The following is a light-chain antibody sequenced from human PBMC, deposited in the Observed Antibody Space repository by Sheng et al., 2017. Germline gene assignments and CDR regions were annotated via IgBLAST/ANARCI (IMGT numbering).Light chain of an antibody. CDR3: QQYYSTPPWT. Sequence: DIQMTQSPSTLSASVGDRVTITCRASQSVRSGLAWYQQKPGRAPNLLIYKASSLESGVPSRFSGSGSGTEFTLTISSLQPDDFATYSCQQYYSTPPWTFGQGTKVDIK. V-gene: IGKV1-5*03. J-gene: IGKJ1*01. CDR1: QSVRSG. CDR2: KAS.